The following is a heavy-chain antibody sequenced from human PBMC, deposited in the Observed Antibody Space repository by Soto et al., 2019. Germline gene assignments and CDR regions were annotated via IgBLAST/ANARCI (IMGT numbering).Heavy chain of an antibody. D-gene: IGHD6-13*01. CDR1: GYTFTSYD. CDR3: ARIGSSWTDLDY. V-gene: IGHV1-8*01. Sequence: QVQLVQSGAEVKKPGASVKVSCKASGYTFTSYDINWVRQATGQGLESMGWMNPNSGNTGYAQKFQGRVTMTLNTSISTAYMELSSLRSEDTAVYYWARIGSSWTDLDYWGQGTRVTVSS. J-gene: IGHJ4*02. CDR2: MNPNSGNT.